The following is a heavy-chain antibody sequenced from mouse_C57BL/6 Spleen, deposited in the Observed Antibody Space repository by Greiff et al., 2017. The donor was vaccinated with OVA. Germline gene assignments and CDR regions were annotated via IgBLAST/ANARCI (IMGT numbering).Heavy chain of an antibody. CDR2: IYPGDGDT. V-gene: IGHV1-80*01. CDR1: GYAFSSYW. D-gene: IGHD1-1*01. Sequence: QVQLQQPGAELVKPGASVKISCKASGYAFSSYWMNWVKQRPGKGLEWIGQIYPGDGDTNYNGKFKGKATLTADKSSSTAYMQLSSLTSEDSAVYFCAIEGDYDSSPFAYWGQGTLVTVSA. J-gene: IGHJ3*01. CDR3: AIEGDYDSSPFAY.